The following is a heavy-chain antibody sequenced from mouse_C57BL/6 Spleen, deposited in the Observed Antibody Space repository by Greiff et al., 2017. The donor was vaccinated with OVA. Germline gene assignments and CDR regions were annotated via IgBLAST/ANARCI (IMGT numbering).Heavy chain of an antibody. J-gene: IGHJ3*01. Sequence: VQLQQSGPELVKPGASVKMSCKASGYTFTDYNMHWVKQSHGKSLEWIGYINPNNGGTSYNQKFKGKATLTVNTSSSTAYMELRSLTSEDSAVYYCASYYDYELAYWGQGTLVTVSA. D-gene: IGHD2-4*01. V-gene: IGHV1-22*01. CDR3: ASYYDYELAY. CDR1: GYTFTDYN. CDR2: INPNNGGT.